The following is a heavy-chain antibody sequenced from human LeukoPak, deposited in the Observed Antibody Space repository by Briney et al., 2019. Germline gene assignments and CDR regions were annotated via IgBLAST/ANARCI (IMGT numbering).Heavy chain of an antibody. CDR2: IYYSGST. CDR1: GGSISSGGYY. Sequence: PSETLSLTCTVSGGSISSGGYYWSWIRQHLGKGLEWIGYIYYSGSTYYNPSLKSRVTISVDTSKNQFSLKLSSVTAADTAVYYCARSSARTMIVPANAFDIWGQGTMVTVSS. J-gene: IGHJ3*02. CDR3: ARSSARTMIVPANAFDI. V-gene: IGHV4-31*03. D-gene: IGHD3-22*01.